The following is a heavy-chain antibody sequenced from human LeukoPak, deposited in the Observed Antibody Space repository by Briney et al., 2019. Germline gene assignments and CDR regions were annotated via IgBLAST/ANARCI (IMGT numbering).Heavy chain of an antibody. Sequence: SETLSLTCTVAGGSISSYYWSWIRQPPGKGLEWIGYIYYSGCTNYNPSLKSRVTISVDTSKNQFSLKLSSVTAADTAVYYCARVSIAAAGILFDYWGQGTLVTVSS. CDR1: GGSISSYY. V-gene: IGHV4-59*01. D-gene: IGHD6-13*01. CDR2: IYYSGCT. CDR3: ARVSIAAAGILFDY. J-gene: IGHJ4*02.